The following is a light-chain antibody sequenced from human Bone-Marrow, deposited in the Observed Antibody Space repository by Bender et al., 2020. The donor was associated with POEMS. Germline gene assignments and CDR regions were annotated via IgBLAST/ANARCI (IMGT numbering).Light chain of an antibody. J-gene: IGLJ2*01. CDR2: NDT. Sequence: SSELTQPPSVSVSPGQTARITCSGEALSNQYAFWYQQKPGQAPIVLIYNDTERPSGITARFSGSSSGITVTLTISGVQAEDEADYYCQAADSSVLFGGGTKLTVL. CDR3: QAADSSVL. V-gene: IGLV3-25*03. CDR1: ALSNQY.